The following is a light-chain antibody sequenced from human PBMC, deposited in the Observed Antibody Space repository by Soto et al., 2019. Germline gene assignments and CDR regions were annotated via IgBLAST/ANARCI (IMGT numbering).Light chain of an antibody. CDR1: SSDVGGYNY. CDR2: DVS. V-gene: IGLV2-14*01. Sequence: QSALTQPASVSGSAVDALSISCTGTSSDVGGYNYVSWYQQHPGKAPKLMIYDVSNRPSGVSNRFSGSKSGNTASLTISGLQAEDEADYYCTSYTGSSTHVFGTGTKVTVL. J-gene: IGLJ1*01. CDR3: TSYTGSSTHV.